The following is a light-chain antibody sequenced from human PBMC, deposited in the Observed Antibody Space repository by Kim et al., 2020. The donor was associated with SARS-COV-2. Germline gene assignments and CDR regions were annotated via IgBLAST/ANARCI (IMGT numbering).Light chain of an antibody. V-gene: IGLV1-44*01. CDR3: AAWDDSLNGVV. CDR1: TSNIGSNT. J-gene: IGLJ2*01. CDR2: TSD. Sequence: QSVLTQPPSASGTPGQTVTISCSGSTSNIGSNTVNWYRHLPGTAPKLLIYTSDQRPSGVPDRFSDSKSGTSATLAISGLQSEDEADYYCAAWDDSLNGVVFGGGTQLTVL.